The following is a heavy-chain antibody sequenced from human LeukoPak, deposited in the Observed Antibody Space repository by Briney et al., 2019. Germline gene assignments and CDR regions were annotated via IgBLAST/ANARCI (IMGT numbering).Heavy chain of an antibody. V-gene: IGHV3-53*01. D-gene: IGHD7-27*01. CDR3: ARDGTGDRWSHFDY. J-gene: IGHJ4*02. CDR1: GFTVSSNY. Sequence: QSGGSLRLSCAASGFTVSSNYMSWVRQAPGKGLEWVSVIYSGGSTYYADSVKGRFTISRDNSKNTLYLQMNSLRAEDTAVYYCARDGTGDRWSHFDYWGQGTLVTVSS. CDR2: IYSGGST.